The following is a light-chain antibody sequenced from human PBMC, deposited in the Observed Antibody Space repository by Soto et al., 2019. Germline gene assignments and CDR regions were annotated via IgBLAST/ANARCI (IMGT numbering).Light chain of an antibody. CDR2: GNS. J-gene: IGLJ1*01. V-gene: IGLV1-40*01. Sequence: QSVLTQPPAVSGAPGQRVTISCTGSSSNIGAGYDVHWYQQLPGTAPKLLSYGNSNRPSGVPDRFSGSKSGTSASLAITGRQAEDDADYYCQSYDSSLSGYVFGTGTKLTVL. CDR1: SSNIGAGYD. CDR3: QSYDSSLSGYV.